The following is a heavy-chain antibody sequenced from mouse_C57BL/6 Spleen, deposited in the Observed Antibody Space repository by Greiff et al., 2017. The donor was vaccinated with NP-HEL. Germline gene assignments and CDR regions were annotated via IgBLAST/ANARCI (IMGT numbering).Heavy chain of an antibody. CDR1: GYTFTDYE. J-gene: IGHJ3*01. D-gene: IGHD1-1*01. Sequence: QVQLQQSGAELVRPGASVTLSCKASGYTFTDYEMHWVKQTPVHGLEWIGAIDPETGGTAYNQKFKGKAILTADKSSSTAYMELRSLTSEDSAVYYWTRAYYGSSYAFAYWGQGTLVTVSA. CDR2: IDPETGGT. CDR3: TRAYYGSSYAFAY. V-gene: IGHV1-15*01.